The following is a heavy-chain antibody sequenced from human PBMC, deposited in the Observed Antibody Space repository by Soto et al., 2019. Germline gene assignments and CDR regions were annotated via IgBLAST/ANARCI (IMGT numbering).Heavy chain of an antibody. J-gene: IGHJ4*02. CDR1: CFPLCGYG. V-gene: IGHV3-23*01. Sequence: TVGALRICCASPCFPLCGYGWIWGRPAPGKGVEWVSGISGGGSNTFYADYVKGRFTISRDNSKNTLLLQMNSLGAEDTAVYYCAKDSNKYSSSLRGRYFDYWGQGIGVTVSS. CDR2: ISGGGSNT. CDR3: AKDSNKYSSSLRGRYFDY. D-gene: IGHD4-4*01.